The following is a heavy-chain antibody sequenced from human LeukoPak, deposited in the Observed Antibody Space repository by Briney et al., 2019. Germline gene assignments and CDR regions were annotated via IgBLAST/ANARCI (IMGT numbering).Heavy chain of an antibody. Sequence: GGSLRLSCAASGFTFSSYGMSWVRQAPGKGLEWVSAISGSGGSTYYADSVKGRFTISRDNSKNTLYLQMNSLRAEDTAVYYCAGLSFGELSWFAYWGQGTLVTVSS. D-gene: IGHD3-10*01. V-gene: IGHV3-23*01. CDR3: AGLSFGELSWFAY. CDR2: ISGSGGST. CDR1: GFTFSSYG. J-gene: IGHJ4*02.